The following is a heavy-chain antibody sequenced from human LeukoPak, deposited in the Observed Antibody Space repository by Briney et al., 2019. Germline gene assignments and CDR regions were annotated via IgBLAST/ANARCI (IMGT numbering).Heavy chain of an antibody. V-gene: IGHV4-34*01. D-gene: IGHD3-3*01. CDR2: INHSGST. J-gene: IGHJ3*02. Sequence: PSETLSLTCAVYGGSFSGYYWSWIRQPPGKGLEWIGEINHSGSTNYNPSLKSRVTISVDTSKNQFSLKLSSVTAADTAVYYCASGRDDFWSGYIDAFDIWGQGTMVTVSS. CDR1: GGSFSGYY. CDR3: ASGRDDFWSGYIDAFDI.